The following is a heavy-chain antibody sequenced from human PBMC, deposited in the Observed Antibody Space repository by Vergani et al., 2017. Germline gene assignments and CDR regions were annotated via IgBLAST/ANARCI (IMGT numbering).Heavy chain of an antibody. CDR1: GFSFSDHY. CDR3: ARDHRDYNNYPGTFDI. CDR2: ISNSGNTI. Sequence: QVQLVESGGGLVKPGGSLRLSCAASGFSFSDHYMTWIRQATGKGLEWVSYISNSGNTIEYADSVKGRFSISRDNANSSLFLQMDSLRAEDTAVYYCARDHRDYNNYPGTFDIWGQGSMVTVSS. V-gene: IGHV3-11*01. D-gene: IGHD1-14*01. J-gene: IGHJ3*02.